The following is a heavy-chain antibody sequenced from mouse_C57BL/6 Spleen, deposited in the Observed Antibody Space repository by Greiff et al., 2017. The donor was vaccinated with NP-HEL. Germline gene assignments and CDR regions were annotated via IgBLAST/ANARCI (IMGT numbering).Heavy chain of an antibody. D-gene: IGHD1-1*01. V-gene: IGHV1-19*01. CDR2: INPYNGGT. Sequence: VQLQQSGPVLVKPGASVKMSCKASGYTFTDYYMNWVKQSPGKSLEWIGVINPYNGGTSYNQKFKGKATLTVDKSSSKAYMELNSLTSEDSAVYYCARFDYGSSYVGYFDVWGTGTTVTVSS. J-gene: IGHJ1*03. CDR3: ARFDYGSSYVGYFDV. CDR1: GYTFTDYY.